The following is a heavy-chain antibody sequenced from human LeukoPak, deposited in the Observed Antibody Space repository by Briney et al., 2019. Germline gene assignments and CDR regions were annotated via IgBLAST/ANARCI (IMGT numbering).Heavy chain of an antibody. Sequence: GGSLRLSCAASGFTFSCYGMHWVRQAPGKGLEWVAFIRYDGSNKYYADSVKGRFTIFRDNSKNTLCLQMNSLRAEDTAVYYCAKDGYCSGGSCYIDPWGQGTLVTISS. CDR2: IRYDGSNK. J-gene: IGHJ5*02. CDR3: AKDGYCSGGSCYIDP. V-gene: IGHV3-30*02. CDR1: GFTFSCYG. D-gene: IGHD2-15*01.